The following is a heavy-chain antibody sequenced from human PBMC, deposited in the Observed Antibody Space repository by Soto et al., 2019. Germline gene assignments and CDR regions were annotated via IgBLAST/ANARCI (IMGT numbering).Heavy chain of an antibody. CDR1: EGTFSSYA. CDR3: AREGQWLGPQGLDY. Sequence: QVQLVQSGAEVKKPGSSVKVSCKASEGTFSSYAISWVRQAPGQGLEWMGGIIPIFGTANYAQKFQGRVTITADESTSTAYMELSSLRSEDTAVYYCAREGQWLGPQGLDYWGQGTLVTVSS. J-gene: IGHJ4*02. CDR2: IIPIFGTA. D-gene: IGHD6-19*01. V-gene: IGHV1-69*01.